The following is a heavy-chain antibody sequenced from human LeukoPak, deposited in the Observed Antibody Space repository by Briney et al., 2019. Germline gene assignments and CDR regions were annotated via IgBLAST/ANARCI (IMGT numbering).Heavy chain of an antibody. CDR1: GYTFTSYA. CDR3: ARLNGAYCGGACYSFDY. D-gene: IGHD2-21*02. V-gene: IGHV1-3*01. CDR2: INAGNGNT. J-gene: IGHJ4*02. Sequence: GASVKVSCKASGYTFTSYAMHWVRPAPGQRLEWMGWINAGNGNTKYSQKFQGRVTITRDTSASTAYMELSSLRSEDTALYYCARLNGAYCGGACYSFDYWGQGTLVTVSS.